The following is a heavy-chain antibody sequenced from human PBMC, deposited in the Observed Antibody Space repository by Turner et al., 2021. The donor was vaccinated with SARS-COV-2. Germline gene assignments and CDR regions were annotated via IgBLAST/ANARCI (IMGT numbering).Heavy chain of an antibody. V-gene: IGHV4-31*03. CDR2: IYYSGST. J-gene: IGHJ4*02. D-gene: IGHD4-17*01. CDR1: GGSISIGGYY. CDR3: ARDYGGNSNYFDY. Sequence: QVQLQESGPGLVKPSQTLSLTCTVSGGSISIGGYYWSWIRQHPGKGLEWIGYIYYSGSTYYNPSLKSRVTISVDTSKNPFSLKLSSVTAADTAVYYCARDYGGNSNYFDYWGQGTLVTVSS.